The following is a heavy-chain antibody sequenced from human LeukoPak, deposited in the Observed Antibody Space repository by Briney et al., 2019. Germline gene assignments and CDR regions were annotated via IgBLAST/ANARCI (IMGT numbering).Heavy chain of an antibody. CDR1: GDSVSRSSHY. CDR3: ARHSFGSGWYSPFDS. J-gene: IGHJ4*02. CDR2: MFSSMTT. Sequence: SETLPLTCTVSGDSVSRSSHYGGWIRQSPGKGLEWIGSMFSSMTTHYSPSLKSRVTISVDTSKNQFSLKLSSVTAADTAVYYCARHSFGSGWYSPFDSWGQGTLVTVSS. V-gene: IGHV4-39*01. D-gene: IGHD6-19*01.